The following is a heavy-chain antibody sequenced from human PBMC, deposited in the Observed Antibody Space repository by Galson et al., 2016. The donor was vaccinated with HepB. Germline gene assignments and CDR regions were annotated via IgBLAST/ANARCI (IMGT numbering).Heavy chain of an antibody. V-gene: IGHV1-18*01. Sequence: VKVSCKASGYTFINYGIMWVRQVPGQGLEWMGWISPYNGKTDYAQEFQGRVTMTTDTSTNTVSMEVRSLRSDDTAVYYCARADTYTNSSRVDYWGQGTLVTVSS. CDR2: ISPYNGKT. CDR3: ARADTYTNSSRVDY. CDR1: GYTFINYG. J-gene: IGHJ4*02. D-gene: IGHD2-2*02.